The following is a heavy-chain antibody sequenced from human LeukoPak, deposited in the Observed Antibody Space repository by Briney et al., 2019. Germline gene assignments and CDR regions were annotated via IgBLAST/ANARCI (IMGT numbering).Heavy chain of an antibody. Sequence: ASEKVSCKASGYIFTSYGISWVRQAPGQGLEWMGWISAYNGNTNYAQKLQGRVTMTIDTSTTTAYMELRRLRSDATAVYYCARAWIINLKKPFDYWGQGTRVTVSS. V-gene: IGHV1-18*01. D-gene: IGHD2-2*03. J-gene: IGHJ4*02. CDR3: ARAWIINLKKPFDY. CDR1: GYIFTSYG. CDR2: ISAYNGNT.